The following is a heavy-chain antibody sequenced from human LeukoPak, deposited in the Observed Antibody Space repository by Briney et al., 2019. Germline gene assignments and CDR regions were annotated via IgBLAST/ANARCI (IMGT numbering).Heavy chain of an antibody. D-gene: IGHD6-13*01. CDR3: AKSSGYSSSWALDY. CDR1: GFTFDDYA. J-gene: IGHJ4*02. Sequence: GRSLRLSCAASGFTFDDYAMHWVRQAPGKGLEWVSGIGWNSGSIGYADSVKGRFTISRDNAMNSLYLQMNSLRAEDMALYYCAKSSGYSSSWALDYWGQGTLVTVSS. CDR2: IGWNSGSI. V-gene: IGHV3-9*03.